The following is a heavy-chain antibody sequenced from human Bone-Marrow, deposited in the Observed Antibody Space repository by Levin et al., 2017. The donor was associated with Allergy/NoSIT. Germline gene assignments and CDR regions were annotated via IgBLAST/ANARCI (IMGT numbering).Heavy chain of an antibody. Sequence: GGSLRLSCAASGFNFNSDEMNWVRQAPGKRLEWISYISSSGTTRQHADSVKGRFTISRDNAKNSLDLQMNNLTVEDTAIYYCAKGWRHLETDPRGQGTLVTVSS. CDR3: AKGWRHLETDP. V-gene: IGHV3-48*03. CDR1: GFNFNSDE. J-gene: IGHJ5*02. CDR2: ISSSGTTR. D-gene: IGHD1-1*01.